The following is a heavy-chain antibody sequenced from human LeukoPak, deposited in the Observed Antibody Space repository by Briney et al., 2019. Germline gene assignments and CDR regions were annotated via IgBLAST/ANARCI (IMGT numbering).Heavy chain of an antibody. V-gene: IGHV4-34*01. Sequence: SETLSLTCAVYGGSFSGYYWSWIRQPPGKGLEWIGEINHSGSTNYNPSLKSRVTISVDTSKNQFSLKLSSVTAADTAVYYCARRSPKDSSGYYYSDYWGQGTLVTVSS. CDR3: ARRSPKDSSGYYYSDY. D-gene: IGHD3-22*01. CDR1: GGSFSGYY. J-gene: IGHJ4*02. CDR2: INHSGST.